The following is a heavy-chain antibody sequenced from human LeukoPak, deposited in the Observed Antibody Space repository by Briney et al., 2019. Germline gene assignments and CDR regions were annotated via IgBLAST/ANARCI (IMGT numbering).Heavy chain of an antibody. CDR2: LYPSGST. CDR3: ATGDYSGYRS. J-gene: IGHJ5*02. D-gene: IGHD5-12*01. CDR1: GGSISSYY. Sequence: SETLSLTCTVSGGSISSYYWNWIRQPAGKGLEWIGRLYPSGSTNYSPSLRSRVTMSIDTSKNHFSLKLTSMTAADTAAYYCATGDYSGYRSWGQGTLVTVSS. V-gene: IGHV4-4*07.